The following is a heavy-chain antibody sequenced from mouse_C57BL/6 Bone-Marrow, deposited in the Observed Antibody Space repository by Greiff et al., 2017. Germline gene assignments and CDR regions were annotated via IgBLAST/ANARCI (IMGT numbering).Heavy chain of an antibody. D-gene: IGHD1-1*01. CDR2: IDPANGNT. Sequence: EVQLQQSVAELVRPGASVKLSCTASGFNIKNTYMHWVKQRPEQGLEWIGRIDPANGNTKYAPKFQGQATLPADTSSNTAYLQLSSLTSDDAAIYYCAPYYYGSPYWYFDVWGTGTTVTVSS. J-gene: IGHJ1*03. CDR3: APYYYGSPYWYFDV. CDR1: GFNIKNTY. V-gene: IGHV14-3*01.